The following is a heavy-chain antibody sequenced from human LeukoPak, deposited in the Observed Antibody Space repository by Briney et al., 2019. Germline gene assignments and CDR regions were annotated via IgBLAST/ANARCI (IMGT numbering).Heavy chain of an antibody. CDR1: GGSISSSNW. Sequence: SETLSLTCAVSGGSISSSNWWSWVRQPPGKGLEWIGEIYHSGSTNYNPSLKSRVTISVDKSKNQFSLKLSSVTAADTAVYYCAREAFVVVPAAPEYYFDYWGQGTLVTVSS. CDR3: AREAFVVVPAAPEYYFDY. CDR2: IYHSGST. J-gene: IGHJ4*02. D-gene: IGHD2-2*01. V-gene: IGHV4-4*02.